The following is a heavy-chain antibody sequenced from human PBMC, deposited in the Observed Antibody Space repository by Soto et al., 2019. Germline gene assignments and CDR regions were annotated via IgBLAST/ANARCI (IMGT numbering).Heavy chain of an antibody. CDR1: GGSISSSSYY. Sequence: QLQLQESGPGLVKPSETLSLTCTVSGGSISSSSYYWGWIRQPPGKGLEWIGSIYYSGSTYYNPSLKSRVTISVDTSKNQFSLKLSSVTAADTAVYYCIKMYCSGGSCYSYRFGYFDYWGQGTLVTVSS. CDR3: IKMYCSGGSCYSYRFGYFDY. J-gene: IGHJ4*02. D-gene: IGHD2-15*01. CDR2: IYYSGST. V-gene: IGHV4-39*01.